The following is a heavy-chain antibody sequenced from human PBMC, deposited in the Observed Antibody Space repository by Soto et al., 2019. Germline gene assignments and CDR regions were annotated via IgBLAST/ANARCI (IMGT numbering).Heavy chain of an antibody. CDR1: GDSISSVDYF. J-gene: IGHJ5*01. D-gene: IGHD2-15*01. V-gene: IGHV4-30-4*01. CDR3: ARGRYCLTGRCFPNWFDS. CDR2: IYKSATT. Sequence: LSLTCSVSGDSISSVDYFWAWIRQPPGQALEYIGYIYKSATTYYNPSFESRVAISLDTSKSQFSLNVTSVTAADTAVYFCARGRYCLTGRCFPNWFDSWGQGTLVTVPQ.